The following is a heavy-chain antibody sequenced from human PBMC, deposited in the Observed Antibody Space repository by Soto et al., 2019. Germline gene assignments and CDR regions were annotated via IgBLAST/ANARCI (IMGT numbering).Heavy chain of an antibody. V-gene: IGHV5-51*01. CDR2: IYPGDSDP. D-gene: IGHD2-2*01. CDR3: ARPRSSTNYYYYGMDF. CDR1: GKSFTSYC. Sequence: AESLKVSRKGPGKSFTSYCPGCLRQMPGKGLEWMVIIYPGDSDPRYSPSFQGQVTISADKSISTAYLQWSSLKASDTAMYYCARPRSSTNYYYYGMDFWGQGTTVTVSS. J-gene: IGHJ6*02.